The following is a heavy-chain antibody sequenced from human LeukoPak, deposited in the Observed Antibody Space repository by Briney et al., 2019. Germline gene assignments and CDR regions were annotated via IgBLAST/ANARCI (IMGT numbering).Heavy chain of an antibody. Sequence: SETLSPTCTVSGDSISSYYWSWIRQPPGKGLEWIGYIYYIGSTNYNPSLKSRVTISVDTSKNQFSLKLSSVTAADTAVYYCARDYAFDIWGQGTMVTVSS. CDR2: IYYIGST. J-gene: IGHJ3*02. CDR1: GDSISSYY. V-gene: IGHV4-59*01. CDR3: ARDYAFDI.